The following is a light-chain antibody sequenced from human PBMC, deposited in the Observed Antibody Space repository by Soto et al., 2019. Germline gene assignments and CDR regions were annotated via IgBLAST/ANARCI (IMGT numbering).Light chain of an antibody. V-gene: IGKV1-39*01. CDR1: LSVSSY. CDR3: QQSYNPLS. J-gene: IGKJ5*01. CDR2: ATS. Sequence: DIQMTQSPSSLSASVGDRVNITCRASLSVSSYLNWYQQKPGTFPKLLLYATSNLQSGVPSRFSGRGFRKDFPLTISSLPHEDSATYYPQQSYNPLSFGQGTRLEIK.